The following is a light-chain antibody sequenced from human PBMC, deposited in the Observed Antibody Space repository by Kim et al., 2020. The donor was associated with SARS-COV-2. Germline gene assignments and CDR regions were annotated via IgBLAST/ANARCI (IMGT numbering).Light chain of an antibody. CDR1: QTISNY. Sequence: DIQMTQSPYSLSASVGDRVTITCRTSQTISNYLNWYQQKPGKAPKLLIYAASNLQSGVPSRFSGSGSGTDFTLTISSLQSEDFATYYCQQSYSTPRTFGQGTKLEI. J-gene: IGKJ2*02. CDR3: QQSYSTPRT. V-gene: IGKV1-39*01. CDR2: AAS.